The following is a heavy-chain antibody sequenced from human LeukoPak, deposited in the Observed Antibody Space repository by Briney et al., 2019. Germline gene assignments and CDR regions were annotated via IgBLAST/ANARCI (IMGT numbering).Heavy chain of an antibody. D-gene: IGHD6-25*01. CDR2: IHYTGST. Sequence: PSQTLSLTCTVSGDSINNNDYYWSWIRQSPVKGLEWIGYIHYTGSTYFNPSLKSRLTISIDTSRNQFSLKLSSVTAADTAVYYCARQRGRYYYYMDVWGKGTTVTVSS. CDR1: GDSINNNDYY. J-gene: IGHJ6*03. CDR3: ARQRGRYYYYMDV. V-gene: IGHV4-30-4*08.